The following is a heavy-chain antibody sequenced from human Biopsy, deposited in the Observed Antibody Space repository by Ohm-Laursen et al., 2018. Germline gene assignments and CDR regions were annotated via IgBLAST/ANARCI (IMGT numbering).Heavy chain of an antibody. V-gene: IGHV4-31*02. CDR1: GASIISGGHF. D-gene: IGHD5-12*01. CDR3: ARLGSGDYFPTFFDF. CDR2: IYYSGST. J-gene: IGHJ4*02. Sequence: TLSLTWTVSGASIISGGHFWNWIRQHPGKGLEWIGYIYYSGSTNYNPSLKSRVTISVDTSKNQFSLKLSSVTAADTAVYYCARLGSGDYFPTFFDFWGQGALVTVSS.